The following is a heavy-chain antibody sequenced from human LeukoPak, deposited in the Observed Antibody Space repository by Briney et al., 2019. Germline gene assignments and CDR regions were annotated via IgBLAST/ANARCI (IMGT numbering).Heavy chain of an antibody. J-gene: IGHJ4*02. Sequence: PSEALSLTCAVYGGSFSGYYWSWIRQPPGKGLEWIGEINHSGSTNYNPSLKSRVTISVDTSKNQFSLKLSSVTAADTAVYYCARLSSYCSSTSCRSDDYWGQGILVTVSS. V-gene: IGHV4-34*01. CDR3: ARLSSYCSSTSCRSDDY. D-gene: IGHD2-2*01. CDR1: GGSFSGYY. CDR2: INHSGST.